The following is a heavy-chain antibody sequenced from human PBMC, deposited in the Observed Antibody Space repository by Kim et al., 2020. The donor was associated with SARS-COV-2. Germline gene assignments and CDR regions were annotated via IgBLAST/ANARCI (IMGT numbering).Heavy chain of an antibody. J-gene: IGHJ6*02. Sequence: GGSLRLSCAASGFTFSSYAMHWVRQAPGKGLEWVAVISYDGSNKYYADSVKGRFTISRDNSKNTLYLQMNSLRAEDTAVYYCARVDGGALGYYYGMDVWGQGTTVTVSS. CDR2: ISYDGSNK. CDR3: ARVDGGALGYYYGMDV. V-gene: IGHV3-30*04. CDR1: GFTFSSYA. D-gene: IGHD4-17*01.